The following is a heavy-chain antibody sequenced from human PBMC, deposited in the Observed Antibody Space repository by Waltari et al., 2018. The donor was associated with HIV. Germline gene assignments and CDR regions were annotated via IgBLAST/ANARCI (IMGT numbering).Heavy chain of an antibody. CDR1: GSTFSRYG. CDR3: ARRGGRSSPLGY. V-gene: IGHV3-7*01. CDR2: IKKDGSEI. D-gene: IGHD6-13*01. Sequence: EVQLVESGGGLVQPGGSLRPSCAASGSTFSRYGMSWVRKAPGKGLEGVANIKKDGSEIDYVDSVKGRFTISRDNAKNSLYLQMNSLRAEDTAVYFCARRGGRSSPLGYWGQGTLVTVSS. J-gene: IGHJ4*02.